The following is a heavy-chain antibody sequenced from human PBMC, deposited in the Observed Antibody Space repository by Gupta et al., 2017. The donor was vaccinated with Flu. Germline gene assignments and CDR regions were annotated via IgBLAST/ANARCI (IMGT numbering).Heavy chain of an antibody. CDR3: ARGRGESLLVV. Sequence: CEASGFTFSTYVMHWVRQAPGKGLEWVGSIWFVGTKEYYADSLKGRFTISRDNPKNTLSLQMTNLRAEDTSLYYCARGRGESLLVVWGQRTTV. CDR2: IWFVGTKE. J-gene: IGHJ6*01. D-gene: IGHD3-10*01. V-gene: IGHV3-33*01. CDR1: GFTFSTYV.